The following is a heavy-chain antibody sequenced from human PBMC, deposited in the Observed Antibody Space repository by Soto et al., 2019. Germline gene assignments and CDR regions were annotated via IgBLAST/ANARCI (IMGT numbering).Heavy chain of an antibody. Sequence: PGGSLRLSCAASGFTFSSYGMHWVRQAPGKGLEWVAVISYDGSNKYYADSVKGRFTISRDNSKNTLYLQMNSLRAEDTAVYYCAKAFRYSSGYDFGLKRDYYYGMDVWGQGTTVTVSS. CDR2: ISYDGSNK. D-gene: IGHD5-12*01. CDR3: AKAFRYSSGYDFGLKRDYYYGMDV. V-gene: IGHV3-30*18. CDR1: GFTFSSYG. J-gene: IGHJ6*02.